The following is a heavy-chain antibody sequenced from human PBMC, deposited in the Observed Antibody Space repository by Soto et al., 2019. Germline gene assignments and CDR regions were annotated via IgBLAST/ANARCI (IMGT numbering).Heavy chain of an antibody. CDR1: GFTFSSYG. V-gene: IGHV3-33*08. Sequence: PGGSLRLSCAASGFTFSSYGMHWVRQAPGKGLEWVAVIWYDGSNKYYADSVKGRFTISRDNSKNTLYLQMNSLRAEDTAVYYCARDGLKAAAGTLMAYYYYYGMDVWGQGTTVTVSS. CDR2: IWYDGSNK. J-gene: IGHJ6*02. CDR3: ARDGLKAAAGTLMAYYYYYGMDV. D-gene: IGHD6-13*01.